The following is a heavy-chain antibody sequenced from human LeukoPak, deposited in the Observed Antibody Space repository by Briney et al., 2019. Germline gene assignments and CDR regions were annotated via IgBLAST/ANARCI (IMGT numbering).Heavy chain of an antibody. CDR2: IYYSGST. CDR3: ATDRTCSGSYTAAGRLSEFDP. D-gene: IGHD3-10*02. CDR1: GGSISSGGYY. J-gene: IGHJ5*02. V-gene: IGHV4-31*03. Sequence: PSQTLSLTCTVSGGSISSGGYYWSWIRQHPGKGLEWIGYIYYSGSTYYNPSLKSRVTISVDTSKNQFSLKLSSVTAADTAVNYKATDRTCSGSYTAAGRLSEFDPWGQGTLVTVSS.